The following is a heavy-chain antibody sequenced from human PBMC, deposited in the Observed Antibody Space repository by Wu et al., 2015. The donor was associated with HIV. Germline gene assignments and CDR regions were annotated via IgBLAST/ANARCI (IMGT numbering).Heavy chain of an antibody. J-gene: IGHJ5*02. Sequence: QVQMVQSGAEVKRPGSSVKVSCKAYGGDFRKHAVNWVRQAPGQGLEWLGGIVPVFHTANYAQKFQGRVTISVDGSTSTAYMELNSLTFEDTAVYYCARDDRHGVLRYFDWLLYTWGQGTLVTVSS. CDR1: GGDFRKHA. D-gene: IGHD3-9*01. CDR3: ARDDRHGVLRYFDWLLYT. CDR2: IVPVFHTA. V-gene: IGHV1-69*12.